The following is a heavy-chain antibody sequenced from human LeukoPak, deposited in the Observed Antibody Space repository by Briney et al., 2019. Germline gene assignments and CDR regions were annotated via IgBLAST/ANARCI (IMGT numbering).Heavy chain of an antibody. J-gene: IGHJ3*02. D-gene: IGHD2-15*01. V-gene: IGHV3-48*04. CDR2: ISSSGSAT. CDR1: GFTFSSYT. Sequence: PGGSLRLSCAASGFTFSSYTMNWVRQAPGKGLEWVSYISSSGSATYYADSVKGRFTISRDNAKNSLYLQMNSLRAEDTAVYYCARDCSGGSCYAFDIWGQGTMVTVSS. CDR3: ARDCSGGSCYAFDI.